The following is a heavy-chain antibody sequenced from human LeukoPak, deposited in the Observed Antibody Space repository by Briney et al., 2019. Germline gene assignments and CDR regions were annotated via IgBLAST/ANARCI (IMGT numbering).Heavy chain of an antibody. CDR3: AREKGRGVISPYYDY. CDR2: VYSDGST. J-gene: IGHJ4*02. Sequence: GGSLRLSCAASGLTVRNNFMSWVRQAPGKGLEWVSVVYSDGSTYYEDSVKGRFTISRDTSKNTLSLQMNSLRVEDTAVYYCAREKGRGVISPYYDYWGQGTRVTVSS. V-gene: IGHV3-53*01. D-gene: IGHD3-10*01. CDR1: GLTVRNNF.